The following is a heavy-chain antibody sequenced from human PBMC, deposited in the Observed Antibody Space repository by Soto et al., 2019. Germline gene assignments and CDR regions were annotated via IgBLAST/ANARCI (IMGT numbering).Heavy chain of an antibody. V-gene: IGHV1-3*01. D-gene: IGHD2-2*01. Sequence: ASVKVSCKASGYTFTSYAIHWVRQAPGQSLEWMGWIIAANGNTKYSQKFQGRVTITRDTSASTAYMELISLRSEDTAVYYCARDVRYCSSITCPRHGLDVWGQGTKVTVSS. CDR1: GYTFTSYA. CDR2: IIAANGNT. CDR3: ARDVRYCSSITCPRHGLDV. J-gene: IGHJ3*01.